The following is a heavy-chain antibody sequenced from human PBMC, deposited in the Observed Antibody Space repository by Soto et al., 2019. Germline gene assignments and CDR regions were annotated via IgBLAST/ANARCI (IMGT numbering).Heavy chain of an antibody. CDR3: TTGNIAADVYNYNSGVDV. CDR1: GFTFSNAW. Sequence: GGSLRLSCAASGFTFSNAWMSWVRQAPGKGLEWVGHIKSKTDGGSRDYAAPVKGRFTISRDDSKNTLFLQMNSLKTEDTAAYYCTTGNIAADVYNYNSGVDVWGQGTSVTVS. J-gene: IGHJ6*02. V-gene: IGHV3-15*01. D-gene: IGHD6-13*01. CDR2: IKSKTDGGSR.